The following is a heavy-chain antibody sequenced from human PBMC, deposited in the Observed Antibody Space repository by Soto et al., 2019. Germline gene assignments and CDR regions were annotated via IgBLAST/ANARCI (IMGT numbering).Heavy chain of an antibody. CDR1: GYTFTNYG. CDR2: IGGYKGNT. J-gene: IGHJ4*02. Sequence: QVQLVQSGAEVREPGASVKVSCKASGYTFTNYGVSWVRQAPGQGLEWMGWIGGYKGNTNYAQKLQGRVTLTTDTSAITDHMAVRRLSSEDTPVYYCAPHALDTGMPSGYWGQGTLVTVSS. CDR3: APHALDTGMPSGY. V-gene: IGHV1-18*01. D-gene: IGHD5-18*01.